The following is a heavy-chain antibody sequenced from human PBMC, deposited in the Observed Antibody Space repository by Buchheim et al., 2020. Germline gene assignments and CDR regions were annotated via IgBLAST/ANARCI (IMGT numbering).Heavy chain of an antibody. J-gene: IGHJ6*01. D-gene: IGHD3-16*01. CDR1: GFTFSSYS. Sequence: EVQMVESGGGLVQPGGSLRLSCAASGFTFSSYSMTWVRQAPGKGLECVSHISSSGTTIYYADSVKGRFTISRDNAENSLFVQMNSLRAEDTAVYYCARDLADVDVWGPGTT. CDR2: ISSSGTTI. V-gene: IGHV3-48*01. CDR3: ARDLADVDV.